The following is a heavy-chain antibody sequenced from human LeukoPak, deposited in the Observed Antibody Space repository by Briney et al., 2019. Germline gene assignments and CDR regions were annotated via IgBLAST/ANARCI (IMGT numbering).Heavy chain of an antibody. V-gene: IGHV3-23*01. CDR3: VKGESCLGGNCHYYFDY. Sequence: GGSLSLFCVRSGFTFSSYAMGWVRPAPGKGLECVSAISDSGDSTYHADSVKGRFTISKDNSKNTMYLQMNSLRAEDTAVYYCVKGESCLGGNCHYYFDYWGQGTLVTVST. J-gene: IGHJ4*02. CDR2: ISDSGDST. CDR1: GFTFSSYA. D-gene: IGHD2-15*01.